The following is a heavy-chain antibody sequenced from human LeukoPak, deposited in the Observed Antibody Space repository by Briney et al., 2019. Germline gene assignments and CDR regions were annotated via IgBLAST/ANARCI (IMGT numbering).Heavy chain of an antibody. CDR1: GYSISSGYY. D-gene: IGHD3-9*01. CDR3: ARGSYLRYFDWLLPT. Sequence: KSSETLCLTCTVSGYSISSGYYWGWIRQPPGKGLEWIGSIYHSGSTYYNPSLKSRVTISVDKSKNQFSLKLSSVTAADTAVYYCARGSYLRYFDWLLPTWGQGILVTVSS. J-gene: IGHJ5*02. V-gene: IGHV4-38-2*02. CDR2: IYHSGST.